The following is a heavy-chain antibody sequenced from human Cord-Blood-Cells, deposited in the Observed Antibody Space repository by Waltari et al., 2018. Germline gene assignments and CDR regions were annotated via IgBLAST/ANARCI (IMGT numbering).Heavy chain of an antibody. CDR2: IYWDDDK. Sequence: QITLKESGPTLVKPTQTLTLTCTFSGFSLSTTGVGVGWIRQPPGKALEWLALIYWDDDKRDSTSLKSRLTITKDTSKNQVVLTMTNMDPVDTATYYCAHSGSPIAARPGSDFDYWGQGTLVTVSS. CDR3: AHSGSPIAARPGSDFDY. V-gene: IGHV2-5*02. CDR1: GFSLSTTGVG. D-gene: IGHD6-6*01. J-gene: IGHJ4*02.